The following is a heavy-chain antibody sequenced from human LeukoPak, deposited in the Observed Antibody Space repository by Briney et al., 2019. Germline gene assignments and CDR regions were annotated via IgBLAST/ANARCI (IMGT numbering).Heavy chain of an antibody. CDR1: GFTFSSYA. J-gene: IGHJ4*02. CDR2: ISGSGGST. V-gene: IGHV3-23*01. CDR3: ANLGYCSGGSCYSDY. Sequence: WWALRLSCAASGFTFSSYAMSWVRQAPGKGLDWVSAISGSGGSTYYEASVKGRFTISRDNSKNTLYLQMNSLRAEDTAVYYCANLGYCSGGSCYSDYWGQGTLVTVSS. D-gene: IGHD2-15*01.